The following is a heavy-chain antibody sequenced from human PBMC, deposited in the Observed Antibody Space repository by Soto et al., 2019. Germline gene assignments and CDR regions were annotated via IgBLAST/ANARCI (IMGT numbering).Heavy chain of an antibody. Sequence: ASVKVSCKASGYTFTSYDINCVRQATGQGLEWMGWMNPNSGNTGYAQKFQGRVTMTRNTSISTAYMELSSLRSEDTAVYYCARGQFDYDILTGNQGTFDYWGQGTLVTVSS. CDR3: ARGQFDYDILTGNQGTFDY. D-gene: IGHD3-9*01. J-gene: IGHJ4*02. CDR1: GYTFTSYD. V-gene: IGHV1-8*01. CDR2: MNPNSGNT.